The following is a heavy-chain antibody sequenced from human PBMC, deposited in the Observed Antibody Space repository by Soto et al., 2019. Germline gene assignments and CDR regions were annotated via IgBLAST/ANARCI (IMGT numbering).Heavy chain of an antibody. CDR3: QLVNSGSRISIGMGY. Sequence: QLQLQESGPGLVKPSETLSLTCTVSGGSISSSSYYWGWIRQPPGKGLEWIGSIYYSGSTYYNPSLKSRVTISVDTSKNQFSLKLSSVTAADTAVYYCQLVNSGSRISIGMGYWGQGTLVTVSS. D-gene: IGHD6-13*01. CDR2: IYYSGST. J-gene: IGHJ4*02. V-gene: IGHV4-39*01. CDR1: GGSISSSSYY.